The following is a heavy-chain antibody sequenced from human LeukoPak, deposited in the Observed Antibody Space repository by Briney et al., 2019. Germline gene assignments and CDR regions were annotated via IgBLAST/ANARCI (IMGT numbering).Heavy chain of an antibody. CDR1: GFTFSSYA. CDR3: AKGRLALRSIDY. Sequence: PGGSLRLSCAASGFTFSSYAMSWVRQAPGKGLEWVSAISGSGGSTYYADSVKGRFTISRDNSKNTLYLQMNSLRAEDTAVYFCAKGRLALRSIDYWGQGTLVTASS. V-gene: IGHV3-23*01. D-gene: IGHD3-3*01. J-gene: IGHJ4*02. CDR2: ISGSGGST.